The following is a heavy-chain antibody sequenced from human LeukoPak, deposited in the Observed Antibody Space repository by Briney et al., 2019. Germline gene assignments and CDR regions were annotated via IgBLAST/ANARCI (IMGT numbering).Heavy chain of an antibody. D-gene: IGHD6-19*01. J-gene: IGHJ4*02. Sequence: GGSLRLSCAASGFTFSSYWMSWVRQAPGKGLEWVANIKQDGSEKYYVDSVKGRFTISRDNAKNSLYLQMNSLRAEDTAVYYCARDVAGTVVAGTFFDYWGQGTLVTVSS. V-gene: IGHV3-7*01. CDR1: GFTFSSYW. CDR3: ARDVAGTVVAGTFFDY. CDR2: IKQDGSEK.